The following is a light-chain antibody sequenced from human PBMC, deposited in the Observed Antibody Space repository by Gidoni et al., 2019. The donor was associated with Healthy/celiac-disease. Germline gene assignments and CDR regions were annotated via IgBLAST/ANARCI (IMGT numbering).Light chain of an antibody. J-gene: IGLJ3*02. V-gene: IGLV1-44*01. CDR3: AAWDDSLNGWV. CDR1: SSNIGSNT. CDR2: SNN. Sequence: QSVLTQPPSASGTPGQRVTISCSGSSSNIGSNTVNWYQQLPGTAPNLLIYSNNQRPSGFPDRFSGSKSCTSASLAISGLQSEDESDYYCAAWDDSLNGWVFGGGTTLTVL.